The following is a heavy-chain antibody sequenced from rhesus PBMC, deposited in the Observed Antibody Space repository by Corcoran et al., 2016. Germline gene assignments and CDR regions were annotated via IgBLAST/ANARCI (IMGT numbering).Heavy chain of an antibody. CDR2: INVISGST. CDR3: ARYQGGWNNDRHFDY. V-gene: IGHV4-80*01. Sequence: QVQLQESGPGLVKPSETLSLTCAVSGGSFSSYWWSWTRQPPGKGLVWIGGINVISGSTTYNPSLKSRVTISKDASKNQFSLKLSSVTAADTAVYYCARYQGGWNNDRHFDYWGQGVLVTVSS. CDR1: GGSFSSYW. J-gene: IGHJ4*01. D-gene: IGHD1-20*01.